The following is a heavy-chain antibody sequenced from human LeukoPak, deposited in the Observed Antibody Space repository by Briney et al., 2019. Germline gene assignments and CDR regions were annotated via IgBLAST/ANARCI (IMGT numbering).Heavy chain of an antibody. D-gene: IGHD3-16*01. CDR2: INWNGGST. V-gene: IGHV3-20*04. Sequence: GGSLRLSCTASGFTFDDYGMRLVRQAPGKGLEWVSGINWNGGSTGYADSVKGRFTISRDNAKNSLYLQMNSLRAEDTALYYCARVSRYDWAERYYSDYWGQGTLVTVSS. CDR3: ARVSRYDWAERYYSDY. J-gene: IGHJ4*02. CDR1: GFTFDDYG.